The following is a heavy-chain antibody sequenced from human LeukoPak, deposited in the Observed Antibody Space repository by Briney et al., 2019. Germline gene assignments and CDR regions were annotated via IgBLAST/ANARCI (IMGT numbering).Heavy chain of an antibody. V-gene: IGHV3-7*01. CDR2: IKQDGSEK. Sequence: PGGSLRLSCAASGFTFSSYWMSWVRQAPGRGLEWVANIKQDGSEKYYVDSVEGRFTISRDNAKNSLYLQMDSLRAEDTAVYYCARGTPYGSGSYYPNWGQGTLVTVSS. J-gene: IGHJ4*02. CDR3: ARGTPYGSGSYYPN. D-gene: IGHD3-10*01. CDR1: GFTFSSYW.